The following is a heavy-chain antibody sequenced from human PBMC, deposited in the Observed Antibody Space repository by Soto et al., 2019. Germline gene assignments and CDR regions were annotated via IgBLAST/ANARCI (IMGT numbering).Heavy chain of an antibody. Sequence: EVQLLDSGGGLVQPGGSLRLSCAASGFTFSNYAMSWVRQAPGKGLEWVSGVGGSGDSTYYADSVKGRFTISRDNSKDTRYLQMNSLRAEDTAVYYCAKSPLGYCSGGSCYPPHYFDYWGQGTLVTVSS. D-gene: IGHD2-15*01. CDR3: AKSPLGYCSGGSCYPPHYFDY. CDR2: VGGSGDST. V-gene: IGHV3-23*01. J-gene: IGHJ4*02. CDR1: GFTFSNYA.